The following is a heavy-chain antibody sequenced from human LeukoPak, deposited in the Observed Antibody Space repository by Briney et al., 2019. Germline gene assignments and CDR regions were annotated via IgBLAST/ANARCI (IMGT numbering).Heavy chain of an antibody. D-gene: IGHD1-7*01. CDR1: GGTISSYY. J-gene: IGHJ4*02. CDR3: ARADSWNYVPLGC. Sequence: SETLSLTCTVSGGTISSYYWSWIRQPAGKGLEWIGHIYFGGSTNYNPSLKSRVTMSVDTSKNQFSLRLSSVTAADTAVYFCARADSWNYVPLGCWGQGTLVTVSA. V-gene: IGHV4-4*07. CDR2: IYFGGST.